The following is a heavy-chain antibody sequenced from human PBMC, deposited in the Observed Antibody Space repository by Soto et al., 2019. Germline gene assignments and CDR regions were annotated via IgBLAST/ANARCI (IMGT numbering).Heavy chain of an antibody. J-gene: IGHJ4*02. CDR2: ISGSGGST. V-gene: IGHV3-23*01. D-gene: IGHD3-22*01. Sequence: PGGSLRLSCAASGFTFSSYAMSWVRQAPGKGLEWVSAISGSGGSTYYADSVKGRFTISRDNSKNTLYLQMNSLRAEDTAVYYCAKAGDSSGYTRYYFDYWGQGTLVTVSS. CDR3: AKAGDSSGYTRYYFDY. CDR1: GFTFSSYA.